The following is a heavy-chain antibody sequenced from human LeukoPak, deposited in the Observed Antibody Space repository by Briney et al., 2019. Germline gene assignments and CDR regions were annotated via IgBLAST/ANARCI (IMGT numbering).Heavy chain of an antibody. Sequence: PGGSLRLSCAASGFSFSLYAMNWVRQAPGKGLEWISYIDSGSDDILHADSVRGRFAISRDNAKNTLYLEMNSLRAEDTAVYSCARDTYRPQLIDSWGQGTLVTVSS. CDR2: IDSGSDDI. D-gene: IGHD5-18*01. V-gene: IGHV3-21*05. CDR1: GFSFSLYA. CDR3: ARDTYRPQLIDS. J-gene: IGHJ4*02.